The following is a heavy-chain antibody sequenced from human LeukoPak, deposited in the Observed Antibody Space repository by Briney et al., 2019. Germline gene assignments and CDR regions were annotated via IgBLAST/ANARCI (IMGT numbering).Heavy chain of an antibody. D-gene: IGHD4-17*01. CDR2: IYCSGFT. V-gene: IGHV4-31*03. CDR1: GGSVSSGGYY. CDR3: ARSAQTVTTFPLDY. Sequence: SETLSLTCTVSGGSVSSGGYYWSWIRQHPGQGLEWIGYIYCSGFTYYNPSLQSRVTISVDTSKNQFSLQLSSVTAADTAVYYCARSAQTVTTFPLDYWGQGTLVTVSS. J-gene: IGHJ4*02.